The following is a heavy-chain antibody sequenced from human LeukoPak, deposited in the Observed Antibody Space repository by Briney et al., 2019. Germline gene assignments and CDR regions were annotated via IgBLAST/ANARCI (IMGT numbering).Heavy chain of an antibody. V-gene: IGHV3-43*01. CDR2: ISWDGDST. CDR3: AKGVTMLVKVDAFEI. Sequence: GGSLRLSCAASGFTFDDYSMHWVRRPPGKGLEWVSLISWDGDSTYYGDSVKGRFTISRDNDKDSLYLQMSSLRTEDTALYYCAKGVTMLVKVDAFEIWGQGTMVTVSS. D-gene: IGHD4-23*01. J-gene: IGHJ3*02. CDR1: GFTFDDYS.